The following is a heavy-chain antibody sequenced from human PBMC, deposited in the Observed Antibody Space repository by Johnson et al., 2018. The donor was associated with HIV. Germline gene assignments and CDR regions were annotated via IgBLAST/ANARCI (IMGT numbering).Heavy chain of an antibody. D-gene: IGHD3-16*01. J-gene: IGHJ3*02. Sequence: QVQLVESGGGLVQPGGSLRLSCAASGFTFSTYGIHWVRQAPGKGLEWVAFIRYDGSNNYYADSVQGRFTISRDNSKNTLYLQMNSLGGEDTAVYYCATCSDQVLLGGDVFDIWGQGTMVTVSS. CDR1: GFTFSTYG. CDR2: IRYDGSNN. V-gene: IGHV3-30*02. CDR3: ATCSDQVLLGGDVFDI.